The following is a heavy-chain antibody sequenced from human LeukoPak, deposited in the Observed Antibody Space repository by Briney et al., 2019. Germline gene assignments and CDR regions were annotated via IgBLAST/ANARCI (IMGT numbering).Heavy chain of an antibody. Sequence: GESLKISCKGSGYSFTSYWIGWVRQMPGKGLEWMGIIYPGDSDTRYSPSFQGQVTISADKSISTAYLQWSSLKASDTAMYYCARPQPNSSGWYLPPDYWGQGTLVTVSS. D-gene: IGHD6-19*01. J-gene: IGHJ4*02. V-gene: IGHV5-51*01. CDR3: ARPQPNSSGWYLPPDY. CDR1: GYSFTSYW. CDR2: IYPGDSDT.